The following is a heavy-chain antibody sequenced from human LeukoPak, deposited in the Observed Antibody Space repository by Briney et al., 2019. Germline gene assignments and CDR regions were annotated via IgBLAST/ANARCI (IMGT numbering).Heavy chain of an antibody. D-gene: IGHD4-17*01. V-gene: IGHV1-18*04. CDR2: ISAYNGNT. CDR3: ARVDYGDYMHYYYYMDV. CDR1: GYTFTGYY. J-gene: IGHJ6*03. Sequence: ASVKVSCKASGYTFTGYYMHWVRQAPGQGLEWMGWISAYNGNTNYAQKLQGRVTMTTDTSTSTAYMELRSLRSDDTAVYYCARVDYGDYMHYYYYMDVWGKGTTVTVSS.